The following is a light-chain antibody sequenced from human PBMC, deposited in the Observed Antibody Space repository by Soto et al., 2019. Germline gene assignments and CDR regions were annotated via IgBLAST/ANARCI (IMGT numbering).Light chain of an antibody. CDR1: QTVRNNY. CDR2: DAS. J-gene: IGKJ5*01. V-gene: IGKV3D-20*02. Sequence: EIVLTQSPGTLSLSPGERATLSCRASQTVRNNYLAWYQQKPGQAPRLLIYDASSRATGITARFSGSGSGTEFTLTISSLQPEDFAVYYCQQRNVWPPVNFGQGTRLESK. CDR3: QQRNVWPPVN.